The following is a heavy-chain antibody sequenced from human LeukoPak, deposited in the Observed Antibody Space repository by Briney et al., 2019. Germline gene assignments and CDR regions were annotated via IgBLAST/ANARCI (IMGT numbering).Heavy chain of an antibody. V-gene: IGHV4-4*08. J-gene: IGHJ4*02. CDR2: IHANGDT. CDR1: GVSISSNY. D-gene: IGHD3-16*01. CDR3: AGYDLSNYPAY. Sequence: PSETLSLTCTVSGVSISSNYWSWIRQPPGKGLEWNGLEWIGYIHANGDTKYNPSLNSRVTISLDSSRSQLSLNLTAADTALYSCAGYDLSNYPAYWGQGILVTVSS.